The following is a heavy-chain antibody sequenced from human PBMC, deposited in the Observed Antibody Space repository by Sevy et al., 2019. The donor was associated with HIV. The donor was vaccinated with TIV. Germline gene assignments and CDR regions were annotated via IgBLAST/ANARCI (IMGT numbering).Heavy chain of an antibody. D-gene: IGHD6-19*01. CDR3: ARLRGSVAGMRAHYYYYYGMDV. CDR2: IYPGDSDT. CDR1: GYSFTSYW. V-gene: IGHV5-51*01. J-gene: IGHJ6*02. Sequence: GESLKISCKGSGYSFTSYWIGWVRQMPGKGLEWMGIIYPGDSDTRYSPSFQGQVTISADKSISTAYLQWSSLKASDTAMYYCARLRGSVAGMRAHYYYYYGMDVWGQGTTVTVSS.